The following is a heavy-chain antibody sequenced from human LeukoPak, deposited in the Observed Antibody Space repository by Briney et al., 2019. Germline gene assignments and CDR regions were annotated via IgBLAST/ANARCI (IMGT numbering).Heavy chain of an antibody. CDR1: GYTFTSYG. Sequence: ASVKVSCKASGYTFTSYGISWVRQAPGQGLEWKGWISAYNGNTNYAQKLQGRVTMTTDTSTSTAYMELRSLRSDDTAVYYCARGRTIFGVVIVSFGYWGQGTLVTVSS. J-gene: IGHJ4*02. CDR2: ISAYNGNT. V-gene: IGHV1-18*01. CDR3: ARGRTIFGVVIVSFGY. D-gene: IGHD3-3*01.